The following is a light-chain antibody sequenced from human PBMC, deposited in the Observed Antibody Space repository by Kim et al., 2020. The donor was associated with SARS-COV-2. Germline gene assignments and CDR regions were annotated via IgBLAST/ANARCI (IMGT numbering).Light chain of an antibody. CDR2: GTT. J-gene: IGLJ2*01. V-gene: IGLV7-43*01. Sequence: QAVATQEPSLTVSPGGTVTLTCASSTGPVTSANYPNWFQQRPGQAPRALIYGTTNKHSWTPARFSGSLLGGKAALTLSGVQPEDEAEYFCLLYYGGTQLVFGGGTQLTVL. CDR3: LLYYGGTQLV. CDR1: TGPVTSANY.